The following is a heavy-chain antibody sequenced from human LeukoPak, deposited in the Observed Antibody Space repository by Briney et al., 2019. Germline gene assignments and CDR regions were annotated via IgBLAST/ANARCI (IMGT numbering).Heavy chain of an antibody. CDR3: ARVTVTTYRDAFDI. Sequence: SETLSLTCAVYGGSFSGYYLSWIRQPPGKGLEWMGEINHSGSTKYNPSLQSRVTISVDTSKHQLSLKLSSVTASDTGVYYCARVTVTTYRDAFDIWGQGTMVTVSS. CDR2: INHSGST. D-gene: IGHD4-17*01. J-gene: IGHJ3*02. CDR1: GGSFSGYY. V-gene: IGHV4-34*01.